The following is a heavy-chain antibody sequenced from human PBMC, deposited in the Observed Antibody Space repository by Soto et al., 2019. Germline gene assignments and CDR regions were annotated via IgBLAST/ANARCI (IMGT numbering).Heavy chain of an antibody. Sequence: QVQLVQSGAEVKKPGASVKVSCKASGYTFTSYAMHWVRQAPGQRLEWMGWINAGNGNTKYSQKFQGRVTITRDTSASPAYMELSSLRSEDTAVYYCARDSSRVWFPFDYWGQGTLVTVSS. D-gene: IGHD3-10*01. CDR3: ARDSSRVWFPFDY. V-gene: IGHV1-3*01. CDR1: GYTFTSYA. J-gene: IGHJ4*02. CDR2: INAGNGNT.